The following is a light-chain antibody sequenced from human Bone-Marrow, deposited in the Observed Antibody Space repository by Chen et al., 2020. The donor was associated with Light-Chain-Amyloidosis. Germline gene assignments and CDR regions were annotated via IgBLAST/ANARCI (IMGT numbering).Light chain of an antibody. CDR3: AAWDDTLSGPV. Sequence: QTVLTQPTSASGTPGQRVTISCSGGSSNIGSNYVYWYQQLPGTAPQLLIYENNPRPSGVPDRFSGSKSGTSASLASSGVRSEDEADYHCAAWDDTLSGPVFGGGTKVTVL. CDR1: SSNIGSNY. CDR2: ENN. V-gene: IGLV1-47*01. J-gene: IGLJ3*02.